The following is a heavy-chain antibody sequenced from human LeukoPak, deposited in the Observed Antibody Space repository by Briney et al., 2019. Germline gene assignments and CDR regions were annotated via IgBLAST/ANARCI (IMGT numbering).Heavy chain of an antibody. CDR1: GFTFSSYA. CDR2: IVGSGGST. V-gene: IGHV3-23*01. J-gene: IGHJ4*02. Sequence: GGSLRLSCAASGFTFSSYAMTWVRQAPGKGLEWVSAIVGSGGSTYYADSVKGRFTISRDNSKNTLYLQMNSLRAEDTAVYYCASIKVAVAGSGAWGQGTLVTVSS. CDR3: ASIKVAVAGSGA. D-gene: IGHD6-19*01.